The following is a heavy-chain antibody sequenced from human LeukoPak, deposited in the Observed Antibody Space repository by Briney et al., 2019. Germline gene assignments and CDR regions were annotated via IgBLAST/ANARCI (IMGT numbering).Heavy chain of an antibody. Sequence: ASVKVSCKASGYTFTSYDINWVRQATGQGLEWMGWMNSNSGNTGYAQKFQGRVTMTRNTSISTAYMELSSLRSEDTAVYYCARKWKGSSWIDYWGQGTLVTVSS. D-gene: IGHD6-13*01. J-gene: IGHJ4*02. CDR1: GYTFTSYD. CDR2: MNSNSGNT. V-gene: IGHV1-8*01. CDR3: ARKWKGSSWIDY.